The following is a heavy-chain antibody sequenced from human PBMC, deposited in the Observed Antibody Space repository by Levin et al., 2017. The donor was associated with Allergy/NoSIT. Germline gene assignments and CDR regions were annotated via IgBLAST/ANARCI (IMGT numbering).Heavy chain of an antibody. V-gene: IGHV4-59*01. D-gene: IGHD3-16*01. J-gene: IGHJ6*03. CDR3: ARGAWDYYYMDV. Sequence: PSETLSLTCTVSGGSIGTYYWSWIRQPPGKGLEWLGYIYYRGNTNYNPSLESPVTISIDTSRNQFSLRLTSVTAADTAVYYCARGAWDYYYMDVWGKGTTVTVSS. CDR2: IYYRGNT. CDR1: GGSIGTYY.